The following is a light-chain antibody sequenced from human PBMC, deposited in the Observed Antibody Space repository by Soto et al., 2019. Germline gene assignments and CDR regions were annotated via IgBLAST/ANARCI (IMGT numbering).Light chain of an antibody. CDR1: QIVSSSY. CDR2: DAS. V-gene: IGKV3D-20*02. Sequence: EIVLTQSPVTLSLSPGERATLSCSASQIVSSSYLAWYQQKPGQAPRLLIYDASNRATGIPARFSGSGSGTDFTLTISSLEPEDFAVYYCQQSSNWPPINFGQGTRLEIK. CDR3: QQSSNWPPIN. J-gene: IGKJ5*01.